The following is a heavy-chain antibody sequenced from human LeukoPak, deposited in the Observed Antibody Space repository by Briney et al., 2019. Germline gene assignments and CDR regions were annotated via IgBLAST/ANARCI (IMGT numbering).Heavy chain of an antibody. J-gene: IGHJ4*02. CDR2: ISSSSSYI. D-gene: IGHD2-2*01. CDR3: ARGPVGYCSSTSCYYFDY. V-gene: IGHV3-21*01. Sequence: GGSLRLSCAASGFTFSSYSMNWVRQAPGKGLEWVSSISSSSSYIYYADPVKGRFTISRDNAKNSLYLQMNSLRAEDTAVYYCARGPVGYCSSTSCYYFDYWGQGTLVTVSS. CDR1: GFTFSSYS.